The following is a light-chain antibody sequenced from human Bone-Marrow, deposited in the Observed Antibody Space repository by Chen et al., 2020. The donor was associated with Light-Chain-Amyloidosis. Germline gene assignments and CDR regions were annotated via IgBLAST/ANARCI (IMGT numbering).Light chain of an antibody. CDR3: SSYTSSVSYV. V-gene: IGLV2-14*01. J-gene: IGLJ1*01. CDR1: SSDVGGYNH. CDR2: EVS. Sequence: QSALTQPASVSGSPGQSITISCTGTSSDVGGYNHVSWYQHHPGKAPKLMIYEVSNRPSGISNRFSGSKSGNTASLSISGLQAEDEADYYCSSYTSSVSYVFRSGTKVTVL.